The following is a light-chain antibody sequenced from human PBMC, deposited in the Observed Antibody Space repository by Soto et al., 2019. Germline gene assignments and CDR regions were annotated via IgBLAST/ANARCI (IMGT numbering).Light chain of an antibody. CDR2: DAS. J-gene: IGKJ4*01. V-gene: IGKV3-11*01. CDR3: QPPSHLPLP. Sequence: EIVLTQSPATLSLSPGERATLSCRASQSVSSYLAWYQQKPGQAPRLLIYDASNRATGIPARFSGSGSGTDFPLTIRSLEPEDFSVYYCQPPSHLPLPFRGGTKVEIK. CDR1: QSVSSY.